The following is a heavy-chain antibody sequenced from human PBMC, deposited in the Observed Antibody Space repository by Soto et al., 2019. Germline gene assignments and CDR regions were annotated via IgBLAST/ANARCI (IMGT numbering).Heavy chain of an antibody. CDR2: ITTDGGST. D-gene: IGHD1-26*01. CDR3: ARDRDIVGTSPLAF. Sequence: EVQLLESGGGLVQPGGSLRLSCAASGFTFRGYWMNWVRQAPGKGLVWVSHITTDGGSTNYADSVKGRFTISRDNAKDTLYMYMSSLRVDDTAVYYCARDRDIVGTSPLAFWGQGTLVTVSS. V-gene: IGHV3-74*01. J-gene: IGHJ4*02. CDR1: GFTFRGYW.